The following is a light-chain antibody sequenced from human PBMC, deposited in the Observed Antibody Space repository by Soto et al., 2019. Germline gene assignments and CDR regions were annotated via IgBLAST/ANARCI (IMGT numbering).Light chain of an antibody. V-gene: IGKV3-20*01. J-gene: IGKJ1*01. CDR1: QSVSNSY. CDR3: QQYGSSPRT. CDR2: GAS. Sequence: EIVLTQSPGTLSLSPGERATLSCRASQSVSNSYLAWYRQKPGQAPRLLMYGASSRATGIPDRFSGSGSGTDFTLTISRLDPEDFAVYFCQQYGSSPRTFGQGTKVDIK.